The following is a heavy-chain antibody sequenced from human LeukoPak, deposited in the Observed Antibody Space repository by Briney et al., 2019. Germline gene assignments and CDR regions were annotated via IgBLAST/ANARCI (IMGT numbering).Heavy chain of an antibody. Sequence: PGGSLRLSCATSGFSFSTSGMHWVRQAPGKGLEWVALIRYDGSDTYYADSVKGRFIISRDNSKNTLYLQMSSLRVEDTAVYYCAKDSSIAAAGRLGFDYWGQGTLVTVSS. J-gene: IGHJ4*02. CDR2: IRYDGSDT. CDR3: AKDSSIAAAGRLGFDY. V-gene: IGHV3-30*02. D-gene: IGHD6-13*01. CDR1: GFSFSTSG.